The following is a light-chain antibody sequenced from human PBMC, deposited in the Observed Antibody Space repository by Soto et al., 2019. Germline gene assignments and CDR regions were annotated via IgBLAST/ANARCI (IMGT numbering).Light chain of an antibody. CDR2: GAS. Sequence: EIVLTQSPGTLSLSPGEGATLSCRASQSVSSNYLAWYHHKPGQAPRLLIYGASSRATGVPDRFSGSGSGTDFTLTNSRLEPEDVAVYYCQQYGSSPLTFGGGTKVEIK. V-gene: IGKV3-20*01. J-gene: IGKJ4*01. CDR1: QSVSSNY. CDR3: QQYGSSPLT.